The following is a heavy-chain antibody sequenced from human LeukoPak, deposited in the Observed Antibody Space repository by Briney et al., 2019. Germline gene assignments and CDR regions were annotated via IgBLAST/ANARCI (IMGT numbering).Heavy chain of an antibody. J-gene: IGHJ4*02. V-gene: IGHV1-69*13. CDR3: AREVYCSSTSCDPDY. D-gene: IGHD2-2*01. CDR2: IIPIFGTA. CDR1: GGTISSYA. Sequence: VASVKVSCKASGGTISSYAISWVRQAPGQGLEWMGGIIPIFGTANYAQKFQGRVTITADESTSTAYMELSSLRSEDTAVYYCAREVYCSSTSCDPDYWGQGTLVTVSS.